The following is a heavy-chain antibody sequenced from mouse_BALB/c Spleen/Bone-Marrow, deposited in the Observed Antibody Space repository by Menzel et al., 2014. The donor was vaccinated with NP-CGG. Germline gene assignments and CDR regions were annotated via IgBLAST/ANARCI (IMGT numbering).Heavy chain of an antibody. D-gene: IGHD2-1*01. V-gene: IGHV5-17*02. CDR1: GFTFSNFG. Sequence: DVMLVESGGGLVQPGGSRKLSCAASGFTFSNFGMHWFRQSPEKGLEWVAFVSTGSTIIYYADTVKGRFTISRDNPENTLFLQMTSLRSEDTATYYCARSHFYGNYFDYWGQGTTLTVSS. J-gene: IGHJ2*01. CDR2: VSTGSTII. CDR3: ARSHFYGNYFDY.